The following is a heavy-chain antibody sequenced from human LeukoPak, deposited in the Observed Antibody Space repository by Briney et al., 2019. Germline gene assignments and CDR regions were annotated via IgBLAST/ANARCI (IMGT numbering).Heavy chain of an antibody. CDR3: ARGRGWIYDS. Sequence: GGSLRLSCAASGFTFSSYAMHWVRQAPGKGLEWVANMRVDGTDKHYVDSVKGRFTISSDNARNSLYLQMNSLRAEDTAVYCCARGRGWIYDSWGRGTLVIVSS. V-gene: IGHV3-7*04. CDR2: MRVDGTDK. CDR1: GFTFSSYA. J-gene: IGHJ4*02. D-gene: IGHD6-19*01.